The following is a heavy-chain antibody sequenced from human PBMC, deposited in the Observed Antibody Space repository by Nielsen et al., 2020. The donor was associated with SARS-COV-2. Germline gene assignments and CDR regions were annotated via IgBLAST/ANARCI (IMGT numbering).Heavy chain of an antibody. CDR2: IYHSGST. D-gene: IGHD6-13*01. V-gene: IGHV4-38-2*02. Sequence: SETLSLTCTVSGYSISSGYYWGWIRQPPGKGLEWIGSIYHSGSTYYNPSLKSRVTISVDTSKNQFSLKLSSVTAADTAVYYCAARLTGYSSSWYDFWFDPWGQGTLVTVSS. CDR3: AARLTGYSSSWYDFWFDP. CDR1: GYSISSGYY. J-gene: IGHJ5*02.